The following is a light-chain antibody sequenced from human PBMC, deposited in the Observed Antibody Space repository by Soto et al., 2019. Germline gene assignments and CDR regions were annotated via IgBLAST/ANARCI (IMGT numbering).Light chain of an antibody. Sequence: EIVLTQSPATLSLSPGEKATLSCRASQSVGSYLAWYQQKPGQAPRLLIYDASNRATGIPARFSGSGSGTDFTLTIGSLEPEDFAVYYCQQRSNWPTITFGQGTRLEIK. V-gene: IGKV3-11*01. CDR1: QSVGSY. CDR2: DAS. CDR3: QQRSNWPTIT. J-gene: IGKJ5*01.